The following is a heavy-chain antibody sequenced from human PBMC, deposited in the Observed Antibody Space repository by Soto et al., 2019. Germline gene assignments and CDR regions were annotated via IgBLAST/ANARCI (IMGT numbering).Heavy chain of an antibody. Sequence: QVQLVQSGAEVKKPGSSVKVSCKASGGTFGIYAITWVRQAPGQGLEWMGGIIAFSDIVNYTQKLQGRVTITADEATSTACLDLSSLRSDDTAVYYCARSLYSSSWYHSGNSYYYYGMDVWGQGTTVTVSS. D-gene: IGHD6-13*01. J-gene: IGHJ6*02. CDR2: IIAFSDIV. V-gene: IGHV1-69*12. CDR1: GGTFGIYA. CDR3: ARSLYSSSWYHSGNSYYYYGMDV.